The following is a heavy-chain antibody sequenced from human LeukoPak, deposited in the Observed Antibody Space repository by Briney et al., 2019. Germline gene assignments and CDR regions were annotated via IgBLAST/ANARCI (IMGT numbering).Heavy chain of an antibody. Sequence: GGSLRLSCAASGFTFSSYSMNWARQAPGKGLEWVSYISSSSSTIYYADSVKGRFTISRDNAKNSLYLQMNSLRAEDTAVYYCARDLGLPLYDYSGYWGQGTLVTVSS. J-gene: IGHJ4*02. V-gene: IGHV3-48*01. D-gene: IGHD3-16*01. CDR2: ISSSSSTI. CDR1: GFTFSSYS. CDR3: ARDLGLPLYDYSGY.